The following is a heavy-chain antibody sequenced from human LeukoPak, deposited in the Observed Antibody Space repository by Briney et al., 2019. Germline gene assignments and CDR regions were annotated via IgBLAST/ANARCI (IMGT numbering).Heavy chain of an antibody. V-gene: IGHV3-21*01. CDR3: AELGITMIGGV. CDR1: GFTFGDYA. CDR2: ISSGTSYI. D-gene: IGHD3-10*02. J-gene: IGHJ6*04. Sequence: GGSLRLSCTASGFTFGDYAMSWVRQAPGKGLEWVSSISSGTSYIYYADSVKGRFTISRDNAKNSLYLQMNSLRAEDTAVYYCAELGITMIGGVWGKGTTVTISS.